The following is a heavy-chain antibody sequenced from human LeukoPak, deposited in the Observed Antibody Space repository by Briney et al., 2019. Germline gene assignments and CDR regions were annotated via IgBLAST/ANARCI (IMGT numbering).Heavy chain of an antibody. CDR3: ARDRPGYSSWFDP. V-gene: IGHV1-2*02. Sequence: GASVKVSCKASGYTFTGYHIHWVRQAPGQGLEWMGWISSNTGGTNYAQKFQGRVTLTRDTSITTAYMEMISLRSDDTAVYYCARDRPGYSSWFDPWGQGTLVTVSS. J-gene: IGHJ5*02. D-gene: IGHD6-19*01. CDR2: ISSNTGGT. CDR1: GYTFTGYH.